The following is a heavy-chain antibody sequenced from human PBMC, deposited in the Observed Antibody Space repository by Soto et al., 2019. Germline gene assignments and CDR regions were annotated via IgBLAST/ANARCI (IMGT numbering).Heavy chain of an antibody. CDR2: INPNGGDT. J-gene: IGHJ5*02. V-gene: IGHV1-46*01. D-gene: IGHD6-13*01. CDR1: GYTFTYYH. CDR3: ARGLIAAAGTGHSNWFDP. Sequence: ASVKVSCKASGYTFTYYHVHWVRQAPGQGLEWMGIINPNGGDTSYAQKFQGRVTMTRDTSTSTVYMEISSLRSEDTAVYYCARGLIAAAGTGHSNWFDPWGQGTLVTVSS.